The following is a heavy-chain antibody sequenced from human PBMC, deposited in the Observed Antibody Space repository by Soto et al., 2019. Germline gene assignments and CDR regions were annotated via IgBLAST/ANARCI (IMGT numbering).Heavy chain of an antibody. V-gene: IGHV3-30*18. J-gene: IGHJ4*02. D-gene: IGHD6-19*01. CDR1: GFTFSDYA. CDR3: AKGGRQWLVTSDFNY. CDR2: VSHDGRNT. Sequence: VQLVESGGGVVQPGRALRLSCAASGFTFSDYAMHWVRQAPGKGLGWVAVVSHDGRNTDHEDSLKGRFTISRDSYKNTVSLEMNSLRAEDTAVYYCAKGGRQWLVTSDFNYWGQGALVTVSS.